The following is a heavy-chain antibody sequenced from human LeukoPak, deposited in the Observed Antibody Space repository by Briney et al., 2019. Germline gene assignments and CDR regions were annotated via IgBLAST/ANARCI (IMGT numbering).Heavy chain of an antibody. Sequence: GGSLRLSCAASRFTFSSYWMSWVRQAPGKGLEWVANIKQDGSEKYYVDSVKGRFTISRDNAKNSLYLQMNSLRAEDTAVYYCARTPDDDILTGYYLDWGQGTLVTVSS. V-gene: IGHV3-7*03. CDR1: RFTFSSYW. CDR2: IKQDGSEK. CDR3: ARTPDDDILTGYYLD. J-gene: IGHJ4*02. D-gene: IGHD3-9*01.